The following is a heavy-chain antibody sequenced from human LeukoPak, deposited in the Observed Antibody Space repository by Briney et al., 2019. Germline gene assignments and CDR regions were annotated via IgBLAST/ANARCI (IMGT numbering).Heavy chain of an antibody. J-gene: IGHJ5*02. CDR1: GFTVSSNS. Sequence: PGGSLRLSCTVSGFTVSSNSMSWVRQAPGKGLEWVSFIYSDNTHYSDSVKGRFTISRDNSKNTLYLQMNSLRVEDTAVYYCARQEQQLIYNWFDPWGQGTLVTVSS. CDR2: IYSDNT. D-gene: IGHD6-13*01. V-gene: IGHV3-53*01. CDR3: ARQEQQLIYNWFDP.